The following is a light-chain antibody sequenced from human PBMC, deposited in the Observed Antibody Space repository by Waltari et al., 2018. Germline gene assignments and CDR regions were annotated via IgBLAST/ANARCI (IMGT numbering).Light chain of an antibody. CDR1: QTIRTTY. V-gene: IGKV3-20*01. J-gene: IGKJ4*01. CDR3: EQYDIAPRT. CDR2: GTF. Sequence: LVLTQSPGTLSLSPAARATLSCRTRQTIRTTYLAWYQQKPGQAPTLLIYGTFTRSTGLPNRCTGGGSGTHYSLPISSLEPEDFATFYCEQYDIAPRTFGGGTKVAIK.